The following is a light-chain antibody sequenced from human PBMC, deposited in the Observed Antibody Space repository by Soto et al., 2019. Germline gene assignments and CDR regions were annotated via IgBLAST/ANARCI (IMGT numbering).Light chain of an antibody. CDR3: QSYDSSNPWV. V-gene: IGLV6-57*02. CDR2: EDN. J-gene: IGLJ3*02. CDR1: SGSIASNY. Sequence: NFMLTQPHSVSESPGKTVTISCTGSSGSIASNYVQWYQQRPGSAPTTVIYEDNQRPPGVPDRFSGSIDSSSNSASLTISGLKTEDEADYYCQSYDSSNPWVFGGGTKLTVL.